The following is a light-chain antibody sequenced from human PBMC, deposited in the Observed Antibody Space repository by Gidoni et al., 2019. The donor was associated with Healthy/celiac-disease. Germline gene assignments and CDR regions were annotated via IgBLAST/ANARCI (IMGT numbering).Light chain of an antibody. CDR2: KAS. Sequence: DIQMTPSPSTLSASVGDRVTITCRASQSISSWLAWYQQKPGKAPKLLIYKASSLESGVPSRFSGSGSGTAFTLTISSLQPDDFATYYCQHLGTFGQGTKVEIK. J-gene: IGKJ1*01. V-gene: IGKV1-5*03. CDR1: QSISSW. CDR3: QHLGT.